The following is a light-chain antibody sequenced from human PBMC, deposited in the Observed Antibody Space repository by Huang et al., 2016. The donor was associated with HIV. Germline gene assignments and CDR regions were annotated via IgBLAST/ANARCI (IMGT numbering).Light chain of an antibody. CDR1: QNINTY. CDR2: SAS. CDR3: QQGYSALIT. Sequence: DILLTQSPSSLSASVGDRVTITCRASQNINTYLNWYQQKPGKAPNLPIQSASTLQTGVPSRFSGSVSGTNFTLTVNSLQPEDSATYYCQQGYSALITFGQGTRL. V-gene: IGKV1-39*01. J-gene: IGKJ5*01.